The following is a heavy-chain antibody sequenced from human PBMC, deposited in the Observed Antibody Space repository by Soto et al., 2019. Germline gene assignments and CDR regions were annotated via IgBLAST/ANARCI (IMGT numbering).Heavy chain of an antibody. CDR3: ARDGLGRIWKSRVV. CDR2: IIPIFGTA. Sequence: QVQLVQSGAEVKKPGSSVKVSCKASGGTFSSYAISWVRQAPGQGLEWMGGIIPIFGTANYAQKFQGRVTIAADESTSTADMELSSLRSEDTAVYYCARDGLGRIWKSRVVWGQGTTETVSS. J-gene: IGHJ6*02. V-gene: IGHV1-69*01. D-gene: IGHD3-16*01. CDR1: GGTFSSYA.